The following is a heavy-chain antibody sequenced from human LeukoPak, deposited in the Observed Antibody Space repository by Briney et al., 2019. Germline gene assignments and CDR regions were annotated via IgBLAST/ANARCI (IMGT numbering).Heavy chain of an antibody. CDR2: ISSSSGYI. Sequence: GGSLRLSCAASGFTFTTFWMDWVRQAPGKGLEWVSSISSSSGYIYYAESVKGRFTISRDNAENSLHLQMNSLRAEDTALYYCARESLYSGSASSDLDYWGQGTLVTVSS. CDR1: GFTFTTFW. J-gene: IGHJ4*02. V-gene: IGHV3-21*01. CDR3: ARESLYSGSASSDLDY. D-gene: IGHD3-10*01.